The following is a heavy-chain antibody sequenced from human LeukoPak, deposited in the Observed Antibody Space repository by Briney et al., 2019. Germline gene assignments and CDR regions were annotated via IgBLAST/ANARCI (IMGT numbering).Heavy chain of an antibody. Sequence: GGSLRLSCAASGFTFSSYWMHWVRQAPGKGLVWVSRINSDGSRTSYADSVKGRFTISRDNSKNTVYLQMNSLRAEDTAVYYCAKVRSPYSSTWSGLDWGQGTLVTVSS. J-gene: IGHJ4*02. D-gene: IGHD6-13*01. CDR2: INSDGSRT. V-gene: IGHV3-74*01. CDR3: AKVRSPYSSTWSGLD. CDR1: GFTFSSYW.